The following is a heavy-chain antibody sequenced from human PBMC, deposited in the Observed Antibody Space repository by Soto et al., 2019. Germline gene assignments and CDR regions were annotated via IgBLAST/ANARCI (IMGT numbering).Heavy chain of an antibody. D-gene: IGHD3-3*01. CDR1: GFIFSTYA. CDR2: ISYDGRNT. V-gene: IGHV3-30-3*01. CDR3: ARDRFCSGYSCVYYFDY. J-gene: IGHJ4*02. Sequence: QVQLVESGGGVVQPGTSLRLSCAASGFIFSTYAMHWVRQAPGKGLEWVATISYDGRNTFYGDSVKGRFTISRDNSDNTVFLHLNSLRPEDTSVYFCARDRFCSGYSCVYYFDYWGQGTLVIVSS.